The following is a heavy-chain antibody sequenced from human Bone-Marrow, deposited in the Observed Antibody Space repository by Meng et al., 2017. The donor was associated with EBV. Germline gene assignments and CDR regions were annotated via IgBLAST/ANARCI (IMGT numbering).Heavy chain of an antibody. J-gene: IGHJ4*02. CDR3: ARRYYDVTGYYYFDF. Sequence: QGLLAQSGAEVKEPGASVKVSCKASGYTFRSYAIHWVRQDPGQSLEWMGWIDVGNANTKYSQKFQDRVTITRETFASTVYMELSRLTSEDTAVYYCARRYYDVTGYYYFDFWGQGTLVTVSS. D-gene: IGHD3-22*01. CDR2: IDVGNANT. CDR1: GYTFRSYA. V-gene: IGHV1-3*01.